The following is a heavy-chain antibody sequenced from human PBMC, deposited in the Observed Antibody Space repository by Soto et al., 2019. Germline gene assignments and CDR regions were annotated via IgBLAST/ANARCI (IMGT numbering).Heavy chain of an antibody. CDR3: AVQPGGNFYPYDAFDV. J-gene: IGHJ3*01. CDR2: IIRMFGTA. Sequence: QVQLVQSGAEVKKPGSSVNVSCKASGGTFISYAFNWVRQAPGDGLEWMGGIIRMFGTANSVQKFQGRVTITADKTTSTAYRELSSLRSEDTAVSYCAVQPGGNFYPYDAFDVWGQGTMVTVSS. V-gene: IGHV1-69*06. CDR1: GGTFISYA. D-gene: IGHD1-7*01.